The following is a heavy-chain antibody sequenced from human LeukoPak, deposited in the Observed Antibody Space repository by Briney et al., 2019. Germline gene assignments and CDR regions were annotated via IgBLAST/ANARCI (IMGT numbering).Heavy chain of an antibody. Sequence: GGSLRLSCAASGFTFSNYAMSWVRQAPGKGLEWVSDISGSGDSTNYADSVKGRFTISRDNSKNTLYLQMNSLRAEDTAVYYCARVADCSGGSCYGALDPWGEGTLATVSS. CDR3: ARVADCSGGSCYGALDP. V-gene: IGHV3-23*01. CDR1: GFTFSNYA. D-gene: IGHD2-15*01. CDR2: ISGSGDST. J-gene: IGHJ5*02.